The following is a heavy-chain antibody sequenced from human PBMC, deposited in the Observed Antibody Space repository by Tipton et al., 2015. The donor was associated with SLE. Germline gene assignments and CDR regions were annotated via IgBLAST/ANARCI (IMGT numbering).Heavy chain of an antibody. CDR2: IYSGGST. CDR1: GFTFSSYA. J-gene: IGHJ6*02. V-gene: IGHV3-23*03. CDR3: GKDHRDGGMDV. Sequence: SLRLSCAASGFTFSSYAMRWVRQAPGKGLEWVSVIYSGGSTYYADSVKGRFTISRDNSKNTLYLQMNGLRAEDTAVYYSGKDHRDGGMDVWDQGTTVTVS.